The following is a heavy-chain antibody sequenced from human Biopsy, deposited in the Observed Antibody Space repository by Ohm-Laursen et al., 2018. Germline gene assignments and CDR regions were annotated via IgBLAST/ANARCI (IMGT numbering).Heavy chain of an antibody. CDR2: IIGIFRTA. Sequence: SSVKVSCKASGGTSSSSAITWVRQAPGQGLGWMGGIIGIFRTAHYAQKFQGRVTITADEFMSTAYMELSSLRSEDTAVYYCARGGGYNWNNGWFDPWGQGTLVIVSS. V-gene: IGHV1-69*01. D-gene: IGHD1/OR15-1a*01. CDR3: ARGGGYNWNNGWFDP. J-gene: IGHJ5*02. CDR1: GGTSSSSA.